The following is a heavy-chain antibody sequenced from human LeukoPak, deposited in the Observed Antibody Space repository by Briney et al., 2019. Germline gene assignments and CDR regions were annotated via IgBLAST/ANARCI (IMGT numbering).Heavy chain of an antibody. V-gene: IGHV1-18*01. CDR1: GYTFTSYG. CDR2: ISAYNGNT. J-gene: IGHJ4*02. Sequence: GASVTVSCKASGYTFTSYGISWVRQAPGQGLEWIGWISAYNGNTNYEQKLQGRVTMTTDTSTSTAYMELRSLRSDDTAVYYCARVISALRRPGHFDYWGQGTLVTVSS. D-gene: IGHD3-3*01. CDR3: ARVISALRRPGHFDY.